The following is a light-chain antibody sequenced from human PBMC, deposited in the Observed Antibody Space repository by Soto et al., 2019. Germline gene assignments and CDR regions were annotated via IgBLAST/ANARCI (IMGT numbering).Light chain of an antibody. CDR1: SGDIGSYNR. CDR3: SSYTNINTRACV. CDR2: EVT. V-gene: IGLV2-14*01. J-gene: IGLJ1*01. Sequence: QSALTQPASVSGSPGQSITISCTGTSGDIGSYNRVSWYQQHPGKAPKLLIYEVTDRPSGVSNRFSGSKSGNTASLTISGLQAEDEDEYYCSSYTNINTRACVFGTGTKVTVL.